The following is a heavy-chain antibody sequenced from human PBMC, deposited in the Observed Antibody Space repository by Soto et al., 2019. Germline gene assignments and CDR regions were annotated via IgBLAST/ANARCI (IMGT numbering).Heavy chain of an antibody. J-gene: IGHJ4*02. V-gene: IGHV1-8*01. D-gene: IGHD3-10*01. CDR2: MNPYNGNT. CDR3: ATGPGDLEYFDD. CDR1: GYTFTSYD. Sequence: ASVKVSCKASGYTFTSYDINWVRQAPGQGLEWMGWMNPYNGNTGYAQNFQGRVTMTRNTSISTAYMELSSLRSEDKAVYYCATGPGDLEYFDDWGQGALVTVSS.